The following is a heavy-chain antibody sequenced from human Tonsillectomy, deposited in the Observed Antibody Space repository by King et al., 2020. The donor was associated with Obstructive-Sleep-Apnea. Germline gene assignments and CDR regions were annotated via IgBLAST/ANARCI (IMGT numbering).Heavy chain of an antibody. D-gene: IGHD2-8*01. V-gene: IGHV3-23*04. CDR2: VSGCGDNT. CDR3: AKDICTNGVCTYDY. J-gene: IGHJ4*02. Sequence: VQLVESGGGLVQPGGALRLSCAASGFTFNSYAMNWGRQAPGKGLEGVSGVSGCGDNTFYADSGKGRFTISRENSKRTLYLHMNSLRAEDTAVYYCAKDICTNGVCTYDYWGQGTLVTVSS. CDR1: GFTFNSYA.